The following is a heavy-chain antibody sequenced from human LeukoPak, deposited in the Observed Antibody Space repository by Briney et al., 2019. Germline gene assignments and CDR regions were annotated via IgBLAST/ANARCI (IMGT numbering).Heavy chain of an antibody. CDR2: IYYSGST. CDR3: ARTAYARFFDL. V-gene: IGHV4-59*01. J-gene: IGHJ2*01. Sequence: SETLSLTCAVYGGSFSGYYWSWIRQPPGKGLEWIGHIYYSGSTNYNPSLKSRVTISIDTSKNQFSLKLSSVTAADTAVYYCARTAYARFFDLWGRGTLVTVSS. D-gene: IGHD2-21*01. CDR1: GGSFSGYY.